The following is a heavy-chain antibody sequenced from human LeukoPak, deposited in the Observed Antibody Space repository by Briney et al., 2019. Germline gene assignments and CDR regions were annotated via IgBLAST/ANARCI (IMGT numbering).Heavy chain of an antibody. V-gene: IGHV4-61*02. CDR1: GGSISSGSYY. J-gene: IGHJ3*02. Sequence: SQTLSLTCTVSGGSISSGSYYWSWIRQPAGKGLEWIGRIYTSGSTNYNPSLKSRVTISVDTSKNQFSLKLSSVTAADTAVYYCASLFPGRILPPCSSTSCYDAFDIWGQGTMVTVSS. D-gene: IGHD2-2*01. CDR3: ASLFPGRILPPCSSTSCYDAFDI. CDR2: IYTSGST.